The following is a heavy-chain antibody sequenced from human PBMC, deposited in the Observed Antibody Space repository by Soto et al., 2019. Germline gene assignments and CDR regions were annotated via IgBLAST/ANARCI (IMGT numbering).Heavy chain of an antibody. V-gene: IGHV3-23*01. J-gene: IGHJ4*02. CDR2: ISASGDST. CDR1: GVGFSNYG. Sequence: VHLLESGGGLVQPGGSLKLSCATSGVGFSNYGMSWVRQAPGKGLEWVSGISASGDSTYYADPVKGRFTISGDNSKRTLYLQMNSLRAEDTAIYCCATDPRGPDYWGQGTQVTVS. CDR3: ATDPRGPDY.